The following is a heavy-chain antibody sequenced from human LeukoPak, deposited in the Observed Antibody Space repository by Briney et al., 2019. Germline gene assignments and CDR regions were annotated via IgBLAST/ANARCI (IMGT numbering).Heavy chain of an antibody. CDR2: IYYGGT. Sequence: PSETLSLTCTVSGGSISSGYYYWSWIRQPPGKGLEYIGYIYYGGTYYNPSLKSRVTISVDTSKDQFSLKLSSVTAADTAVYYCARGTWSSSIDYWGQGTLVTVSS. CDR1: GGSISSGYYY. V-gene: IGHV4-30-4*01. D-gene: IGHD6-6*01. J-gene: IGHJ4*02. CDR3: ARGTWSSSIDY.